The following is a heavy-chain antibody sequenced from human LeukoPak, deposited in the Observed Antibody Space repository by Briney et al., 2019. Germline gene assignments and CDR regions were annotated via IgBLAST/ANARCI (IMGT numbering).Heavy chain of an antibody. J-gene: IGHJ4*02. Sequence: GGSLRLSCAASGFTFSSYSVNWVRQAPGKGLEWVSSISSSSSYIYYADSVKGRFTISRDNAKNSLYLQMNSLRAEDTAVYYRARDFFPSQQQLAPDYWGQGTLVTVSS. CDR2: ISSSSSYI. V-gene: IGHV3-21*01. D-gene: IGHD6-13*01. CDR1: GFTFSSYS. CDR3: ARDFFPSQQQLAPDY.